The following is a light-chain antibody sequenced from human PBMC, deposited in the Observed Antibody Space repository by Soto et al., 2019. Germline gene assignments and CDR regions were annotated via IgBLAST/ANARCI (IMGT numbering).Light chain of an antibody. CDR1: RSDIGGYKY. Sequence: LTQPASMSGSPGQSITISCTGTRSDIGGYKYVSWYQQHPGKAPKLMIYDVSNRPSGVSNRISGSKSGNTATLTISGLQGEDEAEYYCSSYTGVSTYVFGTGTQLTV. CDR2: DVS. J-gene: IGLJ1*01. V-gene: IGLV2-14*01. CDR3: SSYTGVSTYV.